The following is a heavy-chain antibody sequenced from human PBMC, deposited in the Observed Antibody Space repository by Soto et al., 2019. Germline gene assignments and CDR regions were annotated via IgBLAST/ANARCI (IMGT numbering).Heavy chain of an antibody. CDR3: ATAPAYSSSWYGAFDI. Sequence: ASVKVSCKVSGYTLTELSMHWVRQAPGKGLEWMGGFDPEDGETIYAQKFQGRVTMTDDTSTDTAYMELSSLRSEDTAVYYCATAPAYSSSWYGAFDIWGQGTMVTVSS. CDR1: GYTLTELS. D-gene: IGHD6-13*01. J-gene: IGHJ3*02. CDR2: FDPEDGET. V-gene: IGHV1-24*01.